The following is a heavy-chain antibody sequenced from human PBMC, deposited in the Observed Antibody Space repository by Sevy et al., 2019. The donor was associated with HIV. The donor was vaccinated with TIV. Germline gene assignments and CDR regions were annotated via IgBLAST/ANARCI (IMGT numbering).Heavy chain of an antibody. CDR2: IKEDGSEK. D-gene: IGHD3-10*01. Sequence: GGSLRLSCAASGFTFSRYWMSWVRQAPGKGLEWVANIKEDGSEKYYVDSVKGRFTISRDNAKNSLYLQMNGLRAEDTAVYYCARDYSGSGTFDSWGQGTLVTVSS. V-gene: IGHV3-7*01. CDR1: GFTFSRYW. CDR3: ARDYSGSGTFDS. J-gene: IGHJ4*02.